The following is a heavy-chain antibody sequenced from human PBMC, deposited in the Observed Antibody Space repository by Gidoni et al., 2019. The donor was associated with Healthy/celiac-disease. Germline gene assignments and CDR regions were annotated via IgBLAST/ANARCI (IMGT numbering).Heavy chain of an antibody. V-gene: IGHV1-46*01. CDR2: INPRGVRK. J-gene: IGHJ6*04. Sequence: QAQLVQSAAEVQKPGASVKVSCTASGYTFTSYYLHWVRQAPGQGLEWMGIINPRGVRKSYEQKFRGRVTMTGATSRGTVKMGWGSVGFEDRAVYNCAENPHLVVVQASMFNGIKYYYWGLDVWGKGTRATVA. CDR3: AENPHLVVVQASMFNGIKYYYWGLDV. D-gene: IGHD2-21*01. CDR1: GYTFTSYY.